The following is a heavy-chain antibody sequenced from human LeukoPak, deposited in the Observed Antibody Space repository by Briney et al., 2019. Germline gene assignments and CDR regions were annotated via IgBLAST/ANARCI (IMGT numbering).Heavy chain of an antibody. CDR3: VKVFRTDDLFVSDV. CDR1: GFTFSSYS. CDR2: ITASGTAM. V-gene: IGHV3-48*02. D-gene: IGHD1-14*01. Sequence: AGGSLRLSCAASGFTFSSYSMNWVRQAPGKGLEWVSHITASGTAMFYADSVKGRFTISRDNAKNSLYLQMNSLRDEDTAVYYCVKVFRTDDLFVSDVWGQGTLVTVSS. J-gene: IGHJ4*02.